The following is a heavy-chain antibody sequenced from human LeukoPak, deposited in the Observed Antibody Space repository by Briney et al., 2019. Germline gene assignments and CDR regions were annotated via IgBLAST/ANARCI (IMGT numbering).Heavy chain of an antibody. J-gene: IGHJ4*02. V-gene: IGHV3-66*01. Sequence: GGSLRLSCAASGFTVSSNYMTWVRQAPGKGLEWVSIIYSGGSTYYADSVKGRFSISRDNSKNTLYLQMNSLRAEDTAVYYCARGLSGYSSSLGYWGQGTLVTVSS. CDR2: IYSGGST. D-gene: IGHD6-6*01. CDR1: GFTVSSNY. CDR3: ARGLSGYSSSLGY.